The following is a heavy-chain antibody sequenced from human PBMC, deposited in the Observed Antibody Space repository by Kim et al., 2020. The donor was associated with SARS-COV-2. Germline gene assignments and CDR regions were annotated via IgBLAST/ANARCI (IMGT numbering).Heavy chain of an antibody. J-gene: IGHJ6*03. D-gene: IGHD2-2*01. V-gene: IGHV3-23*01. CDR3: VKDMRVPALSMDV. CDR1: GFTFSSYA. CDR2: ISSSGGST. Sequence: GGSLRLSCAASGFTFSSYAMSWVRRAPGKGLECVSGISSSGGSTYYADSVKGRFTISRDNSKNTLYLLINSLRAEDTAVYYCVKDMRVPALSMDVWGKGT.